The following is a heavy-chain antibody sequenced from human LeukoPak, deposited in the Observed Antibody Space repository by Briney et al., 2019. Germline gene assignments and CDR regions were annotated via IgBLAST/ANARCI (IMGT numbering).Heavy chain of an antibody. CDR1: GFTFSSHA. J-gene: IGHJ4*02. V-gene: IGHV3-30-3*01. CDR2: ISYDGSHK. Sequence: GRSLRLSCAASGFTFSSHAMHWVRQAPGKGLEWVALISYDGSHKYYTDSVKGRFTISRDNSKNTLYLQMNSLRAEDTAVYYCGRDWALYYYDSRTSYPDYWGQGTLVTVSS. CDR3: GRDWALYYYDSRTSYPDY. D-gene: IGHD3-22*01.